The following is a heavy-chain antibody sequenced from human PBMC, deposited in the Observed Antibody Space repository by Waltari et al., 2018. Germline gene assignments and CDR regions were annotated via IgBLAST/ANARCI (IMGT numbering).Heavy chain of an antibody. J-gene: IGHJ4*02. CDR3: ASPFDY. CDR1: GFTLSTYS. V-gene: IGHV3-48*01. Sequence: EVQLLESGGGLVQPGGSLRLSCAASGFTLSTYSMNWVRQAPGKGLEWVSYIDDRSSTIYYADSVKGRFTISRDNAKNSLYLQMNSLRVEDMAVYYCASPFDYWGQGTLVTVSS. CDR2: IDDRSSTI.